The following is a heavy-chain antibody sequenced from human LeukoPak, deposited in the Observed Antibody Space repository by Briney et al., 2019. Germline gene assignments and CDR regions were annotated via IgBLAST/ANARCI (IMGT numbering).Heavy chain of an antibody. CDR1: GGSISSNSNY. V-gene: IGHV4-39*01. Sequence: SETLSLTCTVSGGSISSNSNYWAWIRQPPGRRLEWIGSISYGGSTYYSPSLESRVTISVDTSKNQFSLKLSSVTAADTAVYYCARQALWFFDHWGQGTLVTVSS. CDR3: ARQALWFFDH. D-gene: IGHD2-21*01. J-gene: IGHJ4*02. CDR2: ISYGGST.